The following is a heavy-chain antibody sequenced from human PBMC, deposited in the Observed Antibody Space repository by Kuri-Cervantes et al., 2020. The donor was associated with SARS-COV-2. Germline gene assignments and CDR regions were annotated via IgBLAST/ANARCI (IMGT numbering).Heavy chain of an antibody. CDR2: ISSSSSTI. Sequence: GESLKISCAASGFTFSSYAMSWVRQAPGKGLEWVSYISSSSSTIYYADSVKGRFTISRDNAKNSLYLQMNSLRDEDTAVYYCASPVVVAAPGAFDIWGQGTMVTVSS. CDR1: GFTFSSYA. J-gene: IGHJ3*02. D-gene: IGHD2-15*01. V-gene: IGHV3-48*02. CDR3: ASPVVVAAPGAFDI.